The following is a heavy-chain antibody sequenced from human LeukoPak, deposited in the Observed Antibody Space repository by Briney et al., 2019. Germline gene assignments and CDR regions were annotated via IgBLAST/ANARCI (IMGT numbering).Heavy chain of an antibody. CDR2: INHNGKTI. D-gene: IGHD3-9*01. CDR1: GFTFSIYV. CDR3: ARDNDWAFDY. Sequence: GGSLRLSCAACGFTFSIYVMSWVRQAPGKGLEWVSYINHNGKTIYYADSVKGRFTISRDNAKNSLYLQMNSLRDEDTAVYYCARDNDWAFDYWGQGTLVTVSS. V-gene: IGHV3-48*02. J-gene: IGHJ4*02.